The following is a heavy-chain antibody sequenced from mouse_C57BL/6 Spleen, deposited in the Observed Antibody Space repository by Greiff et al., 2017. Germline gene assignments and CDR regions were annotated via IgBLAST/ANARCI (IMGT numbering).Heavy chain of an antibody. J-gene: IGHJ1*03. CDR1: GYAFSSYW. V-gene: IGHV1-80*01. Sequence: QVQLQQSGAELVKPGASVKISCKASGYAFSSYWMNWVKQRPGKGLEWIGQIYPGDGDTNYNGKFKGKATLTADKSSSTAYMQISSLTSEDSAVYFCARWLLPNWYFDVWGTGTTATVSS. CDR2: IYPGDGDT. D-gene: IGHD2-3*01. CDR3: ARWLLPNWYFDV.